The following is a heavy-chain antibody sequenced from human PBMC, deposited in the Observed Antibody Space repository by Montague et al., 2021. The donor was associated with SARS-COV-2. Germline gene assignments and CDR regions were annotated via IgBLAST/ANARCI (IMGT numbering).Heavy chain of an antibody. V-gene: IGHV4-59*01. D-gene: IGHD6-13*01. J-gene: IGHJ4*02. CDR1: GDSMNNYY. CDR3: ARAPIYRSSWYAYFDY. Sequence: SETLSLTCTVSGDSMNNYYWSWIRQPPGKGLEWIGYINYSGSTHXXPSLQSRVTLSKDTSKNQLSLRLTSVTAADTAIYFCARAPIYRSSWYAYFDYWGQGTLVTVSS. CDR2: INYSGST.